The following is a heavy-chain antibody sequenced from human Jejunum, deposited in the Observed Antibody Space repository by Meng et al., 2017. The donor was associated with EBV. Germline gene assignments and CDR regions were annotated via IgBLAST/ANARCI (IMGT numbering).Heavy chain of an antibody. CDR2: ISNDGTFE. D-gene: IGHD1-26*01. Sequence: QVDVVRCVAGVVLFGRSLRLSCGASGFTFSSFAMHCVRQDPGKGLEWVAVISNDGTFEHYADSVKGRFTISRDDSKNTVYLQMSSLRGEDTAVYYCGRESNNGGSYYAHWGQGTLVTVSS. CDR3: GRESNNGGSYYAH. CDR1: GFTFSSFA. J-gene: IGHJ4*02. V-gene: IGHV3-30*14.